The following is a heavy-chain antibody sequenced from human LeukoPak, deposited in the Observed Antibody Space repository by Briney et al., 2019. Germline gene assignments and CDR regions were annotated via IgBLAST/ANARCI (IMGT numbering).Heavy chain of an antibody. CDR3: ARRSGIAVAGAFDY. J-gene: IGHJ4*02. Sequence: GGSLRLSCTVSGFTVSSNSMSWVRQAPGKGLEWVSFIYSDNTHYSDSVKGRFTISRDNSKNTLYLQMNSLRAEDTAVYYCARRSGIAVAGAFDYWGQGTLVTVSS. CDR2: IYSDNT. CDR1: GFTVSSNS. D-gene: IGHD6-19*01. V-gene: IGHV3-53*01.